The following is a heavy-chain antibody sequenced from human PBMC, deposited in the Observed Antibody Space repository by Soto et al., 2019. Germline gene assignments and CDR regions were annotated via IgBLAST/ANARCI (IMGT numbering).Heavy chain of an antibody. D-gene: IGHD6-25*01. CDR1: GFTFSDYG. CDR2: TWSDGRDK. CDR3: TRKGPSAFDY. V-gene: IGHV3-33*01. J-gene: IGHJ4*02. Sequence: GGSLRLSCAASGFTFSDYGMHWVRQAPGKGLEWVAATWSDGRDKFYADSVKGRFTISRDNSENTLYLQINSLRTEDTAMYYCTRKGPSAFDYWGQGTLVTVSS.